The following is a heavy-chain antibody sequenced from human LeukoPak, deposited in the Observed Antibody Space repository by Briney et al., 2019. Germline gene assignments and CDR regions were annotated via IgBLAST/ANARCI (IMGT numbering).Heavy chain of an antibody. Sequence: SETLSLTCAVYGGSFSGYYWSWIRQPPGKGLEWIGEINHSGSTNYNPSLKSRVTISVDTSKNQFSLKLSSVTAADTAVYYCARSGIFGVVIYPYWGQGTLVTVSS. CDR2: INHSGST. CDR1: GGSFSGYY. CDR3: ARSGIFGVVIYPY. V-gene: IGHV4-34*01. D-gene: IGHD3-3*01. J-gene: IGHJ4*02.